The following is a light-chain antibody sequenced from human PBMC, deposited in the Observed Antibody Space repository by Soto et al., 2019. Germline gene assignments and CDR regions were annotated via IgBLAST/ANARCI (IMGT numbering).Light chain of an antibody. V-gene: IGKV1D-12*01. Sequence: DIQMTQSPSSVSASVGDRVTITCRASQAISTWLAWYQQKPGKAPKLLIYAASNLQTGVPSRFSGSRAGPDFTLAIISLQPEDFATSYCQQANSFPRTFGQGTKVEIK. CDR1: QAISTW. J-gene: IGKJ1*01. CDR2: AAS. CDR3: QQANSFPRT.